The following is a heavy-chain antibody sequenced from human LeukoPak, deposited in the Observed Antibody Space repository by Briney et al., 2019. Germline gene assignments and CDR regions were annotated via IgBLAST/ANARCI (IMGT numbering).Heavy chain of an antibody. J-gene: IGHJ4*02. V-gene: IGHV1-69*04. Sequence: ASVKVSCKASEGTFSSYAISWVRQAPGQGLEWMGRIIPILGIANYAQKFQGRVTITADKSTSTAYMELSSLRSEDTAVYYCARDPPTVTNKVFDYWGQGTLVTVSS. CDR3: ARDPPTVTNKVFDY. CDR2: IIPILGIA. D-gene: IGHD4-17*01. CDR1: EGTFSSYA.